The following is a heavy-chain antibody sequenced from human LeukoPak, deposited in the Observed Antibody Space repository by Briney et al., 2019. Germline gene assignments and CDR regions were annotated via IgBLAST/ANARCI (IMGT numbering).Heavy chain of an antibody. Sequence: ASVKVSCKASGYTLTGYYMHWVRQAPGQGLEWMGWISAYNGNTNYAQKLQGRVTMTTDTSTSTAYMELRSLRSDDTAVYYCASGKRQLVPFAFDYWGQGTLVTVSS. CDR2: ISAYNGNT. CDR3: ASGKRQLVPFAFDY. J-gene: IGHJ4*02. CDR1: GYTLTGYY. V-gene: IGHV1-18*04. D-gene: IGHD6-13*01.